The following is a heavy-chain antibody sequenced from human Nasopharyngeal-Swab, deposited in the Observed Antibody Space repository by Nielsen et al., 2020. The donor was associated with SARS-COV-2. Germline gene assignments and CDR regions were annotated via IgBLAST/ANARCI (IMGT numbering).Heavy chain of an antibody. CDR1: GYTFTGYY. CDR3: ARVIVVSGRGAFDI. V-gene: IGHV1-2*02. J-gene: IGHJ3*02. Sequence: ASVKVSCKASGYTFTGYYMHWVRQAPGQGLEWMGWINPNSGGTNYAQKFQGRVTMTRDTSISTAYMELSRLRSDDTAVYYCARVIVVSGRGAFDIWGQGTMVTVSS. D-gene: IGHD1-26*01. CDR2: INPNSGGT.